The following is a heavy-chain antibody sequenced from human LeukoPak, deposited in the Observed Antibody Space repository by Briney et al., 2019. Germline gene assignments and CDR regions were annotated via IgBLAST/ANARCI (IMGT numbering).Heavy chain of an antibody. CDR1: GYTFINYG. CDR2: INPNSGGT. Sequence: ASVKVSCKASGYTFINYGSNWVRQAPGQGLEWMGWINPNSGGTNYAQKFQGRVTMTRDTSISTAYMELSRLRSDDTAVYYCARGGARFWGQGTLVTVSS. CDR3: ARGGARF. D-gene: IGHD1-26*01. J-gene: IGHJ4*02. V-gene: IGHV1-2*02.